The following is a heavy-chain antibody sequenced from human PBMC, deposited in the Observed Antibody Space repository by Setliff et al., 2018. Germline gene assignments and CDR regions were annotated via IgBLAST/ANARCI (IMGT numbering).Heavy chain of an antibody. Sequence: ASVKVSCKASGYTLINYGISWVRQAPGQGLEWMGWIGAYTGNTNYAQKFQGRVTMTTDTFTSTAYMELRSLRSDDTAVYYCSRLVRYCTTTTCQSVPGAEVWGQGTLVTVSS. V-gene: IGHV1-18*01. J-gene: IGHJ4*02. CDR3: SRLVRYCTTTTCQSVPGAEV. CDR2: IGAYTGNT. CDR1: GYTLINYG. D-gene: IGHD2-8*01.